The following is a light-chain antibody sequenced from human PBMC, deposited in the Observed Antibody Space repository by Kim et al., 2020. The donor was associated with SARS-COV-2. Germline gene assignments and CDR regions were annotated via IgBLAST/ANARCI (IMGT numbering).Light chain of an antibody. Sequence: LPLPWRGRMGSIASNYVQWYQKRPGSAPTTVIYEDNQSPSGVPDRFSGSIDSSSNSASLTISGLKTEDEADYYCQSYDSSTLNWVFGGGTQLTVL. V-gene: IGLV6-57*02. CDR2: EDN. CDR3: QSYDSSTLNWV. CDR1: MGSIASNY. J-gene: IGLJ3*02.